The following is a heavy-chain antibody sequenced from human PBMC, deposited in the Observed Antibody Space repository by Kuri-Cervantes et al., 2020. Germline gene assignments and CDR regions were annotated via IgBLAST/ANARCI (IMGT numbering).Heavy chain of an antibody. D-gene: IGHD6-13*01. J-gene: IGHJ6*03. CDR3: ARVQVTSSWFRYYYYYMDV. CDR1: GGSFSGCY. Sequence: SETLSLTCAVYGGSFSGCYWSWIRQPPGKGLEWIGEINHSGSTNYNPSLKSRVTISVDTSKNQFSLKLSSVTAADTAVYYCARVQVTSSWFRYYYYYMDVWGKGTTVTVSS. V-gene: IGHV4-34*01. CDR2: INHSGST.